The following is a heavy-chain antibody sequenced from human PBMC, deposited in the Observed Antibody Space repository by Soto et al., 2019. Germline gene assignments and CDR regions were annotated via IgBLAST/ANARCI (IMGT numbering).Heavy chain of an antibody. CDR3: ARVITIFGVVMIPNWFDP. D-gene: IGHD3-3*01. CDR1: GGSISSYY. CDR2: IYYSGST. Sequence: PSETLSLTCTVSGGSISSYYWSWIRQPPGKGLEWIGHIYYSGSTNYNPSLKSRVTISVDTSKNQFSLKLSSVTAADTAVYYCARVITIFGVVMIPNWFDPWGQGTLVTVSS. V-gene: IGHV4-59*01. J-gene: IGHJ5*02.